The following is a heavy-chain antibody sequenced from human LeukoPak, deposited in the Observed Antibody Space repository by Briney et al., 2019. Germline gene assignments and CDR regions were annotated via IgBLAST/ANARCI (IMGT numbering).Heavy chain of an antibody. CDR3: ARGYGSGTYYFSNEYYFDY. V-gene: IGHV4-39*07. J-gene: IGHJ4*02. CDR1: GGSISSSSYY. CDR2: IYYSGST. Sequence: PSETLSLTCTVSGGSISSSSYYWGWIRQPPGKGLEWIGSIYYSGSTYYNPSLRSRLTISVDTSKNQFSLKLSSVTAADTALYYCARGYGSGTYYFSNEYYFDYWGQGTLVTVSS. D-gene: IGHD3-10*01.